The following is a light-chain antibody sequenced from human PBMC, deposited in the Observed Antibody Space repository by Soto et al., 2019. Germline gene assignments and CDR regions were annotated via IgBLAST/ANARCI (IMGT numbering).Light chain of an antibody. CDR3: QSYDRGLTAYV. CDR1: SSNIGAGYE. V-gene: IGLV1-40*01. J-gene: IGLJ1*01. CDR2: GND. Sequence: QSVLTQPPSVSGAPGQSVTSSCTGTSSNIGAGYEVHWYHQLPGTAPKFLVSGNDNRPSGVPDRLSASKSGTSGSLAITDLQAEDEGHYYCQSYDRGLTAYVFGTGTKVTVL.